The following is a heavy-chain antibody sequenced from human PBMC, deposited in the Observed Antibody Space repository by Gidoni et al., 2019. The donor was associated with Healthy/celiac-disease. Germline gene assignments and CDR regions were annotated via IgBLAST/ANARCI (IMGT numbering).Heavy chain of an antibody. CDR2: IIPIFGTA. Sequence: QVQLVQSGAEVKKPGSSVKVSCKASGGTFSSYATSWVRQAPGQGLGWMGGIIPIFGTANYAQKFQGRVTITADESTSTAYMELSSLRSEDTAVYYCARDSSIAAAGTGFYYFDYWGQGTLVTVSS. D-gene: IGHD6-13*01. CDR1: GGTFSSYA. V-gene: IGHV1-69*01. J-gene: IGHJ4*02. CDR3: ARDSSIAAAGTGFYYFDY.